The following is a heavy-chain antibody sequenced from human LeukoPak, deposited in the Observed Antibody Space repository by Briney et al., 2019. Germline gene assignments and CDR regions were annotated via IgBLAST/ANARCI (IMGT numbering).Heavy chain of an antibody. V-gene: IGHV1-18*01. D-gene: IGHD5-12*01. Sequence: ASVKVSCKASGYTFTSYGISWVRQAPGQGLEWMGWISAYNGYTNYAQKLQGRVTMTTDTSTSTAYMELRSLRSDDTAVYYCARDELRYSGYDLRGAFDIWGQGTMVTVSS. CDR3: ARDELRYSGYDLRGAFDI. J-gene: IGHJ3*02. CDR2: ISAYNGYT. CDR1: GYTFTSYG.